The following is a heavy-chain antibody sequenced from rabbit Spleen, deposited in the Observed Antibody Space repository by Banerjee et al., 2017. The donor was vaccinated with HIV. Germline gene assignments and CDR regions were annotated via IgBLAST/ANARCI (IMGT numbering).Heavy chain of an antibody. Sequence: EQLEESGGGLVKPEGSLTLTCKASGVSLNDKDVMCWVRQAPGKGLKWIACINMITSKSVYASWAKGRFIMSRTSSTKVTLQMTSLTAADTATYFCARAIVPWLGLTRFDLWGPGTLVTVS. J-gene: IGHJ6*01. V-gene: IGHV1S45*01. CDR3: ARAIVPWLGLTRFDL. D-gene: IGHD4-1*01. CDR1: GVSLNDKDV. CDR2: INMITSKS.